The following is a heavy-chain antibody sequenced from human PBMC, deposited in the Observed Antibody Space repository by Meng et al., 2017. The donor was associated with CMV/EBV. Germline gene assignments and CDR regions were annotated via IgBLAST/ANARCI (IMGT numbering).Heavy chain of an antibody. CDR1: GFTFSTAW. D-gene: IGHD2-2*01. CDR3: TTVVPAAMDFDY. J-gene: IGHJ4*02. V-gene: IGHV3-15*01. CDR2: IKSKTDGGTT. Sequence: AGFTFSTAWMSWVRQAPGKGLEWVGRIKSKTDGGTTDYAAPVKGRFTISRDDSKNTLYLQMNSLKTEDTAVYYCTTVVPAAMDFDYWGQGTLVTVSS.